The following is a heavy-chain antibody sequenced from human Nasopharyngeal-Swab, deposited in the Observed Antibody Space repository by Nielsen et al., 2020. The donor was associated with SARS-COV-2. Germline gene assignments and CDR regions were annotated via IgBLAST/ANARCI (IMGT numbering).Heavy chain of an antibody. V-gene: IGHV4-34*01. CDR3: ARGEVLRFLEWCEGDDSFDI. CDR2: INHSGST. D-gene: IGHD3-3*01. J-gene: IGHJ3*02. Sequence: WIRQPPGKGLEWIGEINHSGSTNYNPSLKSRVTISVNTSKNQFSLKLSSVTAADTAVYYCARGEVLRFLEWCEGDDSFDIWGQGTMVTVSS.